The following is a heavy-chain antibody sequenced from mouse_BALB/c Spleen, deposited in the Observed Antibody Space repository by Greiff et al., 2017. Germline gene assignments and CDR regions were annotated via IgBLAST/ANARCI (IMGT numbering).Heavy chain of an antibody. V-gene: IGHV1-69*02. Sequence: QVQLQQPGAELVRPGASVKLSCKASGYTFTSYWINWVKQRPGQGLEWIGNIYPSDSYTNYNQKFKDKATLTVDKSSSTAYMQLSSPTSEDPAFYYCTRVDYYGRSLDYWGQGTTLTVSS. CDR1: GYTFTSYW. D-gene: IGHD1-1*01. CDR2: IYPSDSYT. J-gene: IGHJ2*01. CDR3: TRVDYYGRSLDY.